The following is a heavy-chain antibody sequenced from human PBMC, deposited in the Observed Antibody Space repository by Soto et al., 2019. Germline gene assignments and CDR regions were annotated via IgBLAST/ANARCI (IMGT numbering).Heavy chain of an antibody. V-gene: IGHV4-31*03. D-gene: IGHD2-2*01. CDR2: IYYSGST. CDR1: GGSISSGGYY. J-gene: IGHJ4*02. Sequence: SETLSLTCTASGGSISSGGYYWSWIRQHPGKGLEWIGYIYYSGSTYYNPSLKSRVTISVDTSKNQFSLKLSSVTAADTAVYYCARGGCSSTSCYAGTDYWGQGTLVTVSS. CDR3: ARGGCSSTSCYAGTDY.